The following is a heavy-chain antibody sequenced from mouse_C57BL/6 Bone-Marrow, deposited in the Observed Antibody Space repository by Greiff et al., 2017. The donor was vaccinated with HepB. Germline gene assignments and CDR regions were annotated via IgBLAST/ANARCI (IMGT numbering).Heavy chain of an antibody. V-gene: IGHV1-81*01. CDR3: ARRDYGRRDYAMDY. CDR1: GYTFTSYG. J-gene: IGHJ4*01. Sequence: VQLQQSGAELARPGASVKLSCKASGYTFTSYGISWVKQRTGQGLEWIGEIYPRSGNTYYNEKFKGKATLTADKSSSTAYMELRSLTSEDSAVYVCARRDYGRRDYAMDYWGQGTSVTVSS. CDR2: IYPRSGNT. D-gene: IGHD1-1*01.